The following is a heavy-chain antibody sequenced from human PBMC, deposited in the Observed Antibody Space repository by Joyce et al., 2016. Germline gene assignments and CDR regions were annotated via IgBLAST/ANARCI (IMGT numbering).Heavy chain of an antibody. Sequence: EVQLLESGGNLAQRGGSLRLSFAASGFSFTSYGMNWNRQARGAGLEWVSGISAYGGTSYYADSVKGRFTISRDNSKNTLYLQMNNLRAEDTALYHCVRRSSFSRTSYDDYWGQGTLVTVSS. CDR1: GFSFTSYG. CDR2: ISAYGGTS. V-gene: IGHV3-23*01. J-gene: IGHJ4*02. D-gene: IGHD2-2*01. CDR3: VRRSSFSRTSYDDY.